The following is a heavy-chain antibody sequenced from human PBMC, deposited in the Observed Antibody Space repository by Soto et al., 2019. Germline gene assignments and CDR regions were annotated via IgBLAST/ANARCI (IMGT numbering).Heavy chain of an antibody. CDR2: MNPNSGNT. D-gene: IGHD3-3*01. CDR3: ARVPGDFWSGYYTGFRANYYYYMDV. CDR1: GYTFTSYD. Sequence: ASVKVSCKASGYTFTSYDINWVRQATGQGLEWMGWMNPNSGNTGYAQKFQGRVTMTRNTSISTAYMELSSLRSEDTAVYYCARVPGDFWSGYYTGFRANYYYYMDVWGKGTTVTVSS. V-gene: IGHV1-8*01. J-gene: IGHJ6*03.